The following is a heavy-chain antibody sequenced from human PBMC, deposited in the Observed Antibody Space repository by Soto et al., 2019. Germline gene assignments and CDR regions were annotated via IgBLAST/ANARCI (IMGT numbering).Heavy chain of an antibody. D-gene: IGHD3-22*01. J-gene: IGHJ4*02. CDR3: ARGWGYDSNDYYYAY. CDR1: GGTFSRHA. CDR2: IIPIFGTA. V-gene: IGHV1-69*01. Sequence: QVQLVQSGAEVRKPGSSVKVSCKASGGTFSRHAISWVRQAPGQGLEWMGGIIPIFGTANHAHKFQGRGTIIADESTSTVYMELSSLRSEDTAMYYCARGWGYDSNDYYYAYWGQGTLVIVSS.